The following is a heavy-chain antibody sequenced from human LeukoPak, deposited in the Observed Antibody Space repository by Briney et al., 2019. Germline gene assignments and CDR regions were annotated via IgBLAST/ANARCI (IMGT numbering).Heavy chain of an antibody. Sequence: PGGSLRLSCSASGFTFSSYAMHWVRQAPGKGLEYVSAISGNGGSTYYADSVKGRFTISRDNSKNTLYLQMSSLRAEDTVVYYCVKDHYGSGSYYSWGNWFDPWGQGTLVTVSS. CDR1: GFTFSSYA. J-gene: IGHJ5*02. D-gene: IGHD3-10*01. CDR2: ISGNGGST. V-gene: IGHV3-64D*06. CDR3: VKDHYGSGSYYSWGNWFDP.